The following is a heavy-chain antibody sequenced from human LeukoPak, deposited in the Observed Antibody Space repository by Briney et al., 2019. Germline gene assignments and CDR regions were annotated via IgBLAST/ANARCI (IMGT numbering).Heavy chain of an antibody. CDR1: GGTFSSYA. V-gene: IGHV1-69*05. CDR3: ARGGDEGIAAHRFDY. CDR2: IIAIFGTA. J-gene: IGHJ4*02. Sequence: SVKVSCKASGGTFSSYAISWVRQAPGQGLEWMGGIIAIFGTANYEKKFQGRVTITTDESTSTAYMELSSLRSEDTAVYYCARGGDEGIAAHRFDYWGQGTLVTVSS. D-gene: IGHD6-13*01.